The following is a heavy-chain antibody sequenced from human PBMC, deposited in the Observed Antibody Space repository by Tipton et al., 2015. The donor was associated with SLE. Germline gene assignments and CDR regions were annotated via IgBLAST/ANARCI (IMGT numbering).Heavy chain of an antibody. V-gene: IGHV4-59*11. CDR3: ARRRVSSWYDDYFDY. CDR1: GGSISSHY. J-gene: IGHJ4*02. D-gene: IGHD6-13*01. Sequence: TLSLTCTVSGGSISSHYWSWIRRPPGKALEWIAYLNYSGSTNYNPSLKSRGTMSVDTSKNQFSLKLSSVTAADTAVYYCARRRVSSWYDDYFDYWGQGTLVTVSS. CDR2: LNYSGST.